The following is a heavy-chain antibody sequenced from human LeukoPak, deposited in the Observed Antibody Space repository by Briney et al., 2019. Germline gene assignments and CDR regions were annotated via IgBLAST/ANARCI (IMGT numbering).Heavy chain of an antibody. CDR2: INSDGSST. D-gene: IGHD3-10*01. CDR1: GLIFSSYW. Sequence: PGASLRLSCAASGLIFSSYWMHWVRQALGEGLVWVSRINSDGSSTSYADSMTGRSSIARYNAKNTMYLQMNILRAEDTAVYYCASATEVWFGELWPPDYWGQGTLVTVSS. V-gene: IGHV3-74*01. CDR3: ASATEVWFGELWPPDY. J-gene: IGHJ4*02.